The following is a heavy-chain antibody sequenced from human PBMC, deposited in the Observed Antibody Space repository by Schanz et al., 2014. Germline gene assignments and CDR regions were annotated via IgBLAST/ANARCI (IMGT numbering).Heavy chain of an antibody. CDR3: ARVELSVYYYAMDV. J-gene: IGHJ6*02. Sequence: EVQLVESGGGLVRPGDSLRLSCAASGFTFSSYNINWVRQAPGKGLEYISSISPSSSYIYYADSVKGRFTISRDNAKNSLYLQMNSLRAEDAAVYYCARVELSVYYYAMDVWGRGTLVTVSS. CDR2: ISPSSSYI. CDR1: GFTFSSYN. V-gene: IGHV3-21*02. D-gene: IGHD2-15*01.